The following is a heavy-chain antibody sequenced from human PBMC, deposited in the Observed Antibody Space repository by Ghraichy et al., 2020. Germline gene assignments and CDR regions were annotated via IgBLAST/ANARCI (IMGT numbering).Heavy chain of an antibody. CDR3: AKDVLTTVTTGYFDY. D-gene: IGHD4-17*01. J-gene: IGHJ4*02. CDR2: NSGSGGST. V-gene: IGHV3-23*01. Sequence: LQLDSANSGSGGSTYYADSVKGRFTISRDNSKNTLYLQMNSLRAEDTAVYYCAKDVLTTVTTGYFDYWGQGTLATVSS.